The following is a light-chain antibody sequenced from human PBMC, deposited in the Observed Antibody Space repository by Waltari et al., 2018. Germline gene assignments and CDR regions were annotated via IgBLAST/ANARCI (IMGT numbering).Light chain of an antibody. Sequence: EIVMTQSPATLSVSPGEGVTLSCRASQTIANKLALYQQKPGQAPRLLIYAASTRATGVAVRVRGGGSGTEFTLSISSLQSEDFAVYDCQQYFSWPPSVIFGPGTKVEMK. CDR2: AAS. CDR1: QTIANK. J-gene: IGKJ3*01. CDR3: QQYFSWPPSVI. V-gene: IGKV3-15*01.